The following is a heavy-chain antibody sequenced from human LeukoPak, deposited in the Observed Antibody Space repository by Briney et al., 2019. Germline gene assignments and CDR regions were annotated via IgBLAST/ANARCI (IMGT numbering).Heavy chain of an antibody. J-gene: IGHJ4*02. Sequence: SETLSLTCALYGGSCIDYYCSWLRQPPGKGLEWIGEIHPYGDLYYNSPLRSRPTISIDTSKTQFSLMLTSLTAADTAFYYCARGRDRSKAGEHWGQGTLVTVST. CDR1: GGSCIDYY. CDR3: ARGRDRSKAGEH. D-gene: IGHD2-21*01. CDR2: IHPYGDL. V-gene: IGHV4-34*01.